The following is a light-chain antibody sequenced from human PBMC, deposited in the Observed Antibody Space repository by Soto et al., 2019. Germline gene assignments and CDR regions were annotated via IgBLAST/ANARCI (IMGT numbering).Light chain of an antibody. CDR2: TTD. CDR3: LLYFCGAQLV. CDR1: TGAVTTGNY. J-gene: IGLJ3*02. Sequence: QAVVTQEPSLTVSPGGTVTLTCASSTGAVTTGNYASWFQQKPGQAPRTLIYTTDNRHSWTPARFSGSLLGGKAALTLSSVQPEDEADYYCLLYFCGAQLVFGGGTKVTVL. V-gene: IGLV7-43*01.